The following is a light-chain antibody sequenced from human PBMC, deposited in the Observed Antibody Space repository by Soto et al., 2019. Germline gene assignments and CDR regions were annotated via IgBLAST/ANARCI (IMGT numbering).Light chain of an antibody. J-gene: IGKJ1*01. V-gene: IGKV1-5*03. CDR2: KAS. Sequence: DIQMTQSPSTLSASVGDRVTITCRASQSISVWLAWYQQKAGKAPNLLIYKASRLESGVPSRFSGSGSETEFTLTISGLQPGDFATYYCQHYNSYSEAFGQGTKVELK. CDR1: QSISVW. CDR3: QHYNSYSEA.